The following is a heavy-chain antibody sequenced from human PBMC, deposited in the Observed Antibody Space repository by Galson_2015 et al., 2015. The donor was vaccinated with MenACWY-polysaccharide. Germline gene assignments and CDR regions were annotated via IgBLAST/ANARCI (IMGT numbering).Heavy chain of an antibody. D-gene: IGHD3-16*01. CDR3: VRQPWQGAF. CDR1: GDSVSSNSAA. Sequence: CAISGDSVSSNSAAWNWIRRSPSRGLEWLGRTYYRSKWYNDYAVSVKSRIIINADTSKNQCSLQLNSVTPEDTAVYYCVRQPWQGAFWGQGTLVTVSS. CDR2: TYYRSKWYN. J-gene: IGHJ4*02. V-gene: IGHV6-1*01.